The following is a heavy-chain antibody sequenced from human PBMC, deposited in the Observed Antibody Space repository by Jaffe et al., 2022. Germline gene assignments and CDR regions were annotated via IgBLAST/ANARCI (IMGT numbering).Heavy chain of an antibody. J-gene: IGHJ6*03. V-gene: IGHV1-18*01. CDR1: GYTFTSYG. Sequence: QVQLVQSGAEVKKPGASVKVSCKASGYTFTSYGISWVRQAPGQGLEWMGWISAYNGNTNYAQKLQGRVTMTTDTSTSTAYMELRSLRSDDTAVYYCARHRNYCSSTSCYVVGYYYYYYMDVWGKGTTVTVSS. D-gene: IGHD2-2*01. CDR3: ARHRNYCSSTSCYVVGYYYYYYMDV. CDR2: ISAYNGNT.